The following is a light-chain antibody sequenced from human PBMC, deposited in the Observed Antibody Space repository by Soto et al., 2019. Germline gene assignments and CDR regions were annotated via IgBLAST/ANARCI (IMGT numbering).Light chain of an antibody. CDR1: QSLSSY. Sequence: EIVLTQSPGTLSLSPGERATLSCRASQSLSSYLAWYQQKPGQAPSLLIYGASSRATGIPDRFSGSGSGTDFTLTISRLEPEDFAVYYCRQYGSSPSYTFGQGTKLEIK. J-gene: IGKJ2*01. CDR2: GAS. V-gene: IGKV3-20*01. CDR3: RQYGSSPSYT.